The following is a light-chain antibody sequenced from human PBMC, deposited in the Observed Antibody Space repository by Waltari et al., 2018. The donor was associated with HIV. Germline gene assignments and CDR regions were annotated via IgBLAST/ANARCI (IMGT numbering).Light chain of an antibody. V-gene: IGKV1-39*01. CDR2: AAS. J-gene: IGKJ4*01. Sequence: DIQMTQSPSSLSASVGDRVTITCRASQSVSTYLNWYQYKPGKAPKLLIYAASSLQSGVPSRVRCSGSGTDFTLTISSLQRDDSATYYCQESHSSSLTFGGGTGVEI. CDR3: QESHSSSLT. CDR1: QSVSTY.